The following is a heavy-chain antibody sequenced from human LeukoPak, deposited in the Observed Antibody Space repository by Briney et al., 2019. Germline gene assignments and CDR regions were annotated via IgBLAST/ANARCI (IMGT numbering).Heavy chain of an antibody. CDR3: ARGLGGWLRLFDF. J-gene: IGHJ4*02. V-gene: IGHV4-38-2*02. CDR2: IYHGGST. D-gene: IGHD6-19*01. Sequence: SETLSLTCTVSGYSISSGYCWGWIRQPPGKGLEWIGTIYHGGSTYYNPSLKSRVTISVDTSKNQFSLKLSSVTAADTAVYYCARGLGGWLRLFDFWGQGTLVTVSS. CDR1: GYSISSGYC.